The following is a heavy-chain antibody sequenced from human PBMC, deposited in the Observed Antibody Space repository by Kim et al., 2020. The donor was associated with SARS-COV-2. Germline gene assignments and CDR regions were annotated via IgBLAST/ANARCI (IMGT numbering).Heavy chain of an antibody. J-gene: IGHJ4*02. CDR2: NP. CDR3: ATLMVRAAG. D-gene: IGHD3-10*01. V-gene: IGHV1-3*01. Sequence: NPKYPQKFQGRVTITRDTSASTDYMELSSLRSEDTAVYYCATLMVRAAGWGQGTLVTVSS.